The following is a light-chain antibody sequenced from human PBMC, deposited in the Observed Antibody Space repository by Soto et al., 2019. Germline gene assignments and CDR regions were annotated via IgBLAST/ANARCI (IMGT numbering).Light chain of an antibody. Sequence: DIQMTQSPSTLSASVGDRVTITCRASQSISSWLAWYQQKPGKAPKLLIYKASSLESGVPSRFSGSGSGTEFTLTISSLQPDEFATYYCQQYNSYLWTFGQGTKLEIK. J-gene: IGKJ2*02. CDR2: KAS. CDR1: QSISSW. V-gene: IGKV1-5*03. CDR3: QQYNSYLWT.